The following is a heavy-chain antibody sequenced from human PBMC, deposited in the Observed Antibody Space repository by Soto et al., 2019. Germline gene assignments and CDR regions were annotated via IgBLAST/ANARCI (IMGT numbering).Heavy chain of an antibody. Sequence: GGSLRLSCAASGFSISDYYMSWIRQAPGKGLEWLAYISQSYSYTNYADSVKGRFTISRDNANDSVYLQMNSLRVDDSAIYYCASSRAFLSQDWFDPWGQGTLVTVSS. J-gene: IGHJ5*02. CDR2: ISQSYSYT. CDR1: GFSISDYY. CDR3: ASSRAFLSQDWFDP. V-gene: IGHV3-11*06.